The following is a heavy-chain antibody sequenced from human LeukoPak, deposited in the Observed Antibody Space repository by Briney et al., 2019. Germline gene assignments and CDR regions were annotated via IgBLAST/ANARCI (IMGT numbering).Heavy chain of an antibody. V-gene: IGHV3-53*05. Sequence: PGGSLRLSCAASGFTVGSNYMSWVRQAPGKGLEWVSVIYSVGNTYYADSVKGRFTISRDNSKNTLYLQMNSLTAEDTAVYYCAKDSSSWSFDYWGQGTLVTVSS. CDR2: IYSVGNT. CDR1: GFTVGSNY. D-gene: IGHD6-13*01. CDR3: AKDSSSWSFDY. J-gene: IGHJ4*02.